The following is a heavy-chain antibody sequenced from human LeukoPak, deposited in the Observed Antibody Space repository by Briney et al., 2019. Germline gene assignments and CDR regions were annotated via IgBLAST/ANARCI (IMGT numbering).Heavy chain of an antibody. Sequence: GGSLRLSCAASGFTLSSHWMSWVRQAPGKGLEWVANIKQDGSEKYYVDSVKGRFTISRDNSKNTLYLQMNSLRAEDTAVYYCARDRASWSILGYCSGGSCYPPLGYWGQGTLVTVSS. D-gene: IGHD2-15*01. CDR2: IKQDGSEK. J-gene: IGHJ4*02. CDR1: GFTLSSHW. CDR3: ARDRASWSILGYCSGGSCYPPLGY. V-gene: IGHV3-7*01.